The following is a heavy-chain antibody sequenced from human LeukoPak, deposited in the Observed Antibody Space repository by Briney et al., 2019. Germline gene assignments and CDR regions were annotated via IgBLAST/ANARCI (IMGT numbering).Heavy chain of an antibody. CDR2: IRSDGSNK. Sequence: GGSLRLSCAVAGFNFWNTGMSWVRQAPGKGLEWVAFIRSDGSNKYYADSVKGRFTISRDNYKNTLFLEMNSLRAEDTAVYYCDCSSNNCYAAGDYWGQGTLVTVSS. J-gene: IGHJ4*02. D-gene: IGHD2-2*01. CDR3: DCSSNNCYAAGDY. CDR1: GFNFWNTG. V-gene: IGHV3-30*02.